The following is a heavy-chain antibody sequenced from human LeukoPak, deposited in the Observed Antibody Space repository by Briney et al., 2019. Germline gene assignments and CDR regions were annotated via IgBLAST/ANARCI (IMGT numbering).Heavy chain of an antibody. CDR3: AKGVRLWFAFYFDY. Sequence: GGSLRLPCAASGFTLGNYAMSWVRQAPGKGLEWVSAISGNGYNTYYADSVKGRFTISSESSGNTPYLQMHNLRAEDTAVYYCAKGVRLWFAFYFDYWGQGTLVTVSS. CDR2: ISGNGYNT. J-gene: IGHJ4*02. CDR1: GFTLGNYA. V-gene: IGHV3-23*01. D-gene: IGHD3-10*01.